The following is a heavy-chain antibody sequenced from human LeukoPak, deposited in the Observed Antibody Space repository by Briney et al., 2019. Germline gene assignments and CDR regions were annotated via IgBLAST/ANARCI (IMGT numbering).Heavy chain of an antibody. CDR3: ARRRDYYDSSGYFRFDY. Sequence: SETLSLTCVVSGYSLSSGYYWGWIRQSPGKGREWIGSIYHSGGTFYNPSLKSRVTISVDTSKNQFSLKLSSVTAADTAVYYCARRRDYYDSSGYFRFDYWGQGALVTVSS. V-gene: IGHV4-38-2*01. CDR1: GYSLSSGYY. D-gene: IGHD3-22*01. J-gene: IGHJ4*02. CDR2: IYHSGGT.